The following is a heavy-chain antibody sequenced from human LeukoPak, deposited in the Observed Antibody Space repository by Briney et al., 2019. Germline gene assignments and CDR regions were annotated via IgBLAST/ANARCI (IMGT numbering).Heavy chain of an antibody. CDR3: ARLITGTTTAFDI. Sequence: SETLSLTCSVAGGSISGYYWTWIRQPAGKGLEWIGRVYTSGSTHYNPSLKTRLTMSVDTSKNQFSLKLSSVTAADTAVYYCARLITGTTTAFDIWGQGTMVTVSA. V-gene: IGHV4-4*07. J-gene: IGHJ3*02. CDR2: VYTSGST. CDR1: GGSISGYY. D-gene: IGHD1-7*01.